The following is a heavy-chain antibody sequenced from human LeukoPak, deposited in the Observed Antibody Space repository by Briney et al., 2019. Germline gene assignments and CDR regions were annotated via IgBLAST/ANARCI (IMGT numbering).Heavy chain of an antibody. Sequence: GASVKVSCRASGYTFTGYYMHWVRQAPGQGLEWMGWINPNSGGTNYAQKLQGRVTMTTDTSTSTAYMELRSLRSDDTAVYYCARDPYYYDSSGYRRTNWFDPWGQGTLVTVSS. J-gene: IGHJ5*02. CDR3: ARDPYYYDSSGYRRTNWFDP. CDR2: INPNSGGT. D-gene: IGHD3-22*01. CDR1: GYTFTGYY. V-gene: IGHV1-2*02.